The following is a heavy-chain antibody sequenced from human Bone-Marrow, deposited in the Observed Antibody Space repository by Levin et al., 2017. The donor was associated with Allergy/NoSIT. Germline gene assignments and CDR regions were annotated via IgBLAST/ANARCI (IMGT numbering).Heavy chain of an antibody. CDR2: ISSSGNSR. J-gene: IGHJ4*02. V-gene: IGHV3-48*03. CDR3: ASRVTISGVGYYFNY. Sequence: SCAASGFSFSNFNMNWVRQAPGKGLEWISAISSSGNSRYYADSVKGRFTVSRDNVWNSLSLQMNSLRAEDTALYYCASRVTISGVGYYFNYWGQGVPVTVSS. D-gene: IGHD3-3*02. CDR1: GFSFSNFN.